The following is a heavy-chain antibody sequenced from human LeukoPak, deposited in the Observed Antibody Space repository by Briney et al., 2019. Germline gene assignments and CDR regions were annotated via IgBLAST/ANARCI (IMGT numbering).Heavy chain of an antibody. CDR3: TKDHDGMHA. Sequence: GGSLRLSCAASGFTFSSNAMSWVRQALGKGLEWVSVISVSGSRAYYADFAKGRFTVSRDNSKNTVLLQMNSLRVEDTAVYYCTKDHDGMHAWGQGTTVTVSS. CDR1: GFTFSSNA. J-gene: IGHJ6*02. CDR2: ISVSGSRA. V-gene: IGHV3-23*01.